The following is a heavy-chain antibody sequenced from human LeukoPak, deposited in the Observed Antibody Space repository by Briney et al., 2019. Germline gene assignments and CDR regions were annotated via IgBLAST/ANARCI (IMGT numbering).Heavy chain of an antibody. CDR3: ARGLSQRWYDAFDI. CDR1: GYTFTNYD. Sequence: ASVKVPCKASGYTFTNYDINWVRQATGQGLEWMGWMIPNSGNTGYAQTFQGRVTITRNTSISTAYMELSSLRSEDTAVYYCARGLSQRWYDAFDIWGQGTMVTVSS. V-gene: IGHV1-8*03. CDR2: MIPNSGNT. D-gene: IGHD5-24*01. J-gene: IGHJ3*02.